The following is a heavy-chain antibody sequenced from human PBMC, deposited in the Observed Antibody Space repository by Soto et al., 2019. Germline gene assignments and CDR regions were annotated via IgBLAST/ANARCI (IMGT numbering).Heavy chain of an antibody. Sequence: ASVKVSCKASGYTFTSYGISWVRQAPGQGLEWMGWISAYNGNTNYAQKLQGRVTMTTDTSTSTAYMELRSLRSDDTAVYYCARAGVGLHLGEFDAFDIWGQGTMVTVS. CDR3: ARAGVGLHLGEFDAFDI. CDR1: GYTFTSYG. CDR2: ISAYNGNT. J-gene: IGHJ3*02. D-gene: IGHD3-16*01. V-gene: IGHV1-18*01.